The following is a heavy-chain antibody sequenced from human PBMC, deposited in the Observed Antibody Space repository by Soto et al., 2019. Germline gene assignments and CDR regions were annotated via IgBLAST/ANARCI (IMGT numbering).Heavy chain of an antibody. CDR1: GGSISSYY. J-gene: IGHJ3*02. CDR2: IYYSGST. V-gene: IGHV4-59*01. CDR3: ARGVGYVFWSGYFGGVVFDI. Sequence: PSETLSLTCTVSGGSISSYYWSWIRQPPGKGLEWIGYIYYSGSTNYNPSLKSRVTISVDTSKNQFSLKLSSVTAADTAVYYCARGVGYVFWSGYFGGVVFDIWGQGTMVTVSS. D-gene: IGHD3-3*01.